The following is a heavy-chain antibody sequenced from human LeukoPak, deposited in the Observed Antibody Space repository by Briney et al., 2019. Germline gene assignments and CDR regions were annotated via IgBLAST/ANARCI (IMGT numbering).Heavy chain of an antibody. Sequence: PSETLSLTCAVYGGSFSGSNWSWIRRPPGKGLEWIGEIYNSGSTIYNPSLKSRVTISVDTSKNQLSLNLNSVAAAVTAVYYCVRAYDYWGQGTLVTVSS. CDR3: VRAYDY. CDR1: GGSFSGSN. V-gene: IGHV4-34*01. CDR2: IYNSGST. J-gene: IGHJ4*02.